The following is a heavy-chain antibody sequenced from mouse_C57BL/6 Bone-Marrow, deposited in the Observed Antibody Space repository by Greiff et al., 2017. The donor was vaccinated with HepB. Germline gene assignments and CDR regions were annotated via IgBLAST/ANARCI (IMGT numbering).Heavy chain of an antibody. CDR3: ARHRYRGFAY. Sequence: DVQLVESGGDLVKPGGSLKLSCAASGFTFSSYGMSWVRQTPDKRLEWVATISSGGSYTYYPDSVKGRFTISRDNAKNTLYLQMSSLKSEDTAMYYCARHRYRGFAYWGQGTLVTVSA. CDR2: ISSGGSYT. CDR1: GFTFSSYG. J-gene: IGHJ3*01. V-gene: IGHV5-6*01.